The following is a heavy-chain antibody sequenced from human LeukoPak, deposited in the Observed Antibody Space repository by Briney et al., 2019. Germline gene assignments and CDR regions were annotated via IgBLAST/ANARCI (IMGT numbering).Heavy chain of an antibody. CDR3: ARLTPAAGRLYFVD. Sequence: TGGSLRLSCAASGFTVNSNYLSWVRQAPGKGLEWVSTLYNTGNTYYANSVKGRFSISRDNSKSTLFLQMNSLRAEDTAVYYCARLTPAAGRLYFVDWGPGTLVTVSS. CDR2: LYNTGNT. CDR1: GFTVNSNY. D-gene: IGHD6-13*01. V-gene: IGHV3-53*01. J-gene: IGHJ4*02.